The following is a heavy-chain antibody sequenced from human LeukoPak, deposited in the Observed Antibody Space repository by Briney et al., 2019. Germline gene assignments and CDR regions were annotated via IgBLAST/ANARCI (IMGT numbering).Heavy chain of an antibody. D-gene: IGHD3-16*01. J-gene: IGHJ4*02. Sequence: SETLSLTCTVSGGSISSYYWSWIRQPPGKGLEWIGYIYYSGSTNYNPSLKSRVTISVDTSKNQFSLKLSSVTAADTAVYYCARLTYYDYVWGSYYFDYWGQGTLVTVSS. CDR3: ARLTYYDYVWGSYYFDY. CDR2: IYYSGST. CDR1: GGSISSYY. V-gene: IGHV4-59*08.